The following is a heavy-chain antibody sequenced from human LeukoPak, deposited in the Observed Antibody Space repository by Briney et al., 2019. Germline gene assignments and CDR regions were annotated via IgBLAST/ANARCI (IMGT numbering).Heavy chain of an antibody. V-gene: IGHV1-46*01. CDR2: INPSGGST. CDR3: ARDYCSGGSCYYNWFDP. J-gene: IGHJ5*02. Sequence: ASVKVSCKASGYTFTSYYMHWVRQAPGQGLEWMGIINPSGGSTSYAQKFQGRVTMTRDTSTSTVYMELSSLRSEDTAVYYCARDYCSGGSCYYNWFDPWGQGTLVTVSS. D-gene: IGHD2-15*01. CDR1: GYTFTSYY.